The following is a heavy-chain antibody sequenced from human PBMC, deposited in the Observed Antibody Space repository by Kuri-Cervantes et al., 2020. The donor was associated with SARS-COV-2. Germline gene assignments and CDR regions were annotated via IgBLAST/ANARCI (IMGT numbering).Heavy chain of an antibody. CDR3: ARDGYSGSYSDNWFDP. Sequence: ESLKISCTASGVSMTSNYWSWIRQPPGPPGKGLEWIGSIYHSGSTYYNPSLKSRVTISVDTSKNQFSLKLSSVTAADTAVYYCARDGYSGSYSDNWFDPWGQGTLVTVSS. J-gene: IGHJ5*02. V-gene: IGHV4-38-2*02. D-gene: IGHD1-26*01. CDR2: IYHSGST. CDR1: GVSMTSNY.